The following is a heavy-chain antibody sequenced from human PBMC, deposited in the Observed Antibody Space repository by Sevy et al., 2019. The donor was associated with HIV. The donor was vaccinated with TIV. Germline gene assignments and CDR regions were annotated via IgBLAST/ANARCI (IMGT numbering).Heavy chain of an antibody. J-gene: IGHJ4*02. CDR2: VRQSGSA. CDR3: ARGPLFSPEYCSGGTCPTIDY. Sequence: SETLSLTCAVSGVSFSDYYWAWIRQPPGKGLEWIGEVRQSGSANYNPSLRSRVIMSLDPSNNHFSLKLTSVTAADTAVYYCARGPLFSPEYCSGGTCPTIDYWSQGTLVTVSS. D-gene: IGHD2-15*01. CDR1: GVSFSDYY. V-gene: IGHV4-34*01.